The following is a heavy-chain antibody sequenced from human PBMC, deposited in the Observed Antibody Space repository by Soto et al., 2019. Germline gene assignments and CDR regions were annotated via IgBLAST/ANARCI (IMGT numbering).Heavy chain of an antibody. V-gene: IGHV1-69*01. CDR3: ARWVRGHFYY. J-gene: IGHJ4*02. CDR1: GGTFSRYA. CDR2: IIPIVGTA. Sequence: QVQLVQSGAEVKTPGSSVKVSCKASGGTFSRYAISWVRQDPGQGLEWMGGIIPIVGTANYAPKSQGRVTITADESTSTAYMELSSLRAEDTAVDYCARWVRGHFYYWGQGTLVTVSS. D-gene: IGHD3-10*01.